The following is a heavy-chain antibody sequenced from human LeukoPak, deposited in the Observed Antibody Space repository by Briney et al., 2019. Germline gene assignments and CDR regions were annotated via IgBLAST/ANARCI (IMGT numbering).Heavy chain of an antibody. J-gene: IGHJ3*02. CDR1: GGSITRTNYF. D-gene: IGHD2-15*01. CDR3: ARAPVGAFDI. Sequence: SETLSLTCTVSGGSITRTNYFWGWIRQPPGKGPEWIGSFYYSGSTNYNPSLKSRVTISVDTSKNQISLKLTSVTAADTAVYYCARAPVGAFDIWGQGTMVTVSS. V-gene: IGHV4-39*07. CDR2: FYYSGST.